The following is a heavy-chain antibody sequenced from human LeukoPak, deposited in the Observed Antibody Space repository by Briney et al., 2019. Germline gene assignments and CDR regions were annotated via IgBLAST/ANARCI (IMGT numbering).Heavy chain of an antibody. CDR2: ISYDGSNK. CDR3: ARGPYSRTFDP. D-gene: IGHD6-13*01. J-gene: IGHJ5*02. Sequence: GGSLRLSCAASGFTFSSYGMHWVRQAPGKGLEWVAVISYDGSNKYYADSVKGRFTISRDNSKNTLYLQMNSLRAEDTAVYYCARGPYSRTFDPWGQGTLVTVSS. V-gene: IGHV3-30*03. CDR1: GFTFSSYG.